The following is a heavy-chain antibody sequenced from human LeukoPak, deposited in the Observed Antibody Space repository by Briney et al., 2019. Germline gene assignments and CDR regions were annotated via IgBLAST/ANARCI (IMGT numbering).Heavy chain of an antibody. CDR1: GGSFSGYY. CDR3: ARVGSTWYYHFDY. D-gene: IGHD6-13*01. CDR2: INQSGNT. Sequence: SETLSLTCAVYGGSFSGYYWSWIRQPPGKGLKWIGEINQSGNTNYNPSLKSRVTISGDTSKNQFSLRLKSVTAADTAVYYCARVGSTWYYHFDYWGQGILVTVS. J-gene: IGHJ4*02. V-gene: IGHV4-34*01.